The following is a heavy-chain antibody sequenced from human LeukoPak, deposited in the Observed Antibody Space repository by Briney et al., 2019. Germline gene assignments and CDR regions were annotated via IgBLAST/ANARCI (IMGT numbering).Heavy chain of an antibody. V-gene: IGHV6-1*01. J-gene: IGHJ6*03. Sequence: SQTLSLTCAISGDSVSSNSAAWNWIRQSPSRGLEWLGRTYYRSKWYNDYAVSVKSRITINPDTSKNQFSLQLNSVTPEDTAVYYCAGYYYGSGSYYIHYYYYMDVWGKGTTVTISS. CDR3: AGYYYGSGSYYIHYYYYMDV. CDR1: GDSVSSNSAA. D-gene: IGHD3-10*01. CDR2: TYYRSKWYN.